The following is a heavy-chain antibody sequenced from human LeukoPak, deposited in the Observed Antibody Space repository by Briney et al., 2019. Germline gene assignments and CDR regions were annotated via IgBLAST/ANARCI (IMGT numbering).Heavy chain of an antibody. CDR3: ARHQTDCGGDCCSFYYYYYGMDV. D-gene: IGHD2-21*02. J-gene: IGHJ6*02. V-gene: IGHV4-39*01. CDR1: GGSISSSSYY. CDR2: IYYSGST. Sequence: SETLSLTCTVSGGSISSSSYYWGWIRQPPGKGLEWIGSIYYSGSTYYNPSLKSRVTISVDTSKNQFSLKLSSVTAADTGVYYCARHQTDCGGDCCSFYYYYYGMDVWGQGTTVTVSS.